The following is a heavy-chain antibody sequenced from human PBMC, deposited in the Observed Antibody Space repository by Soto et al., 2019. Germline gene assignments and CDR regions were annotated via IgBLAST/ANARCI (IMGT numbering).Heavy chain of an antibody. V-gene: IGHV1-2*02. CDR3: ARDEVTMVPYRAQNYYYYGMDV. J-gene: IGHJ6*02. D-gene: IGHD3-10*01. Sequence: XSVKGSSNAFGYTFSGYYMHWVRQAPGQGLEWMGWINPNSGGTNYAQKFQGRVTMTRDTSISTAYMELSRLRSDDTAVYYCARDEVTMVPYRAQNYYYYGMDVWGQGTTVT. CDR2: INPNSGGT. CDR1: GYTFSGYY.